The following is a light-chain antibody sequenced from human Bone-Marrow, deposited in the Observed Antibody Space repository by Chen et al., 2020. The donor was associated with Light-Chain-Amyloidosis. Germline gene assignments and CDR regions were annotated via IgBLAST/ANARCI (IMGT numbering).Light chain of an antibody. J-gene: IGKJ5*01. Sequence: DIVMTQFPDSLALSLGETATINCKSSQTVLHRFDNENNVAWYQQKPGQPPKLLLYGASTRDSGVPDRFSGSGSGTDFTLTSSRLQAEDVAVYHCQQYYSPPITFGQGTRLEIK. CDR2: GAS. V-gene: IGKV4-1*01. CDR3: QQYYSPPIT. CDR1: QTVLHRFDNENN.